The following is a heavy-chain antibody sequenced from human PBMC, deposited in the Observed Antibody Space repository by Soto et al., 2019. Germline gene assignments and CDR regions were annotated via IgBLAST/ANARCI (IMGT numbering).Heavy chain of an antibody. J-gene: IGHJ4*02. CDR1: GFTFSSYA. CDR3: AKSGGVWGSYRYRFDY. D-gene: IGHD3-16*02. CDR2: ISGSGGST. V-gene: IGHV3-23*01. Sequence: GGSLRLSCAASGFTFSSYAMSWVRQAPGKGLEWVSAISGSGGSTYYADSVKGRFTISRDNSKNTLYLQMNSLRAEDTAVYYCAKSGGVWGSYRYRFDYWGQGTLVTVSS.